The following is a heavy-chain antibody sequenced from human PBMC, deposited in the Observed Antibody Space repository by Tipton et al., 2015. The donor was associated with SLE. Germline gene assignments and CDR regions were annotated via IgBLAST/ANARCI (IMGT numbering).Heavy chain of an antibody. Sequence: SLRLSCAASGFTFSNHGIHWVRQAPGKGLEWVSAISGSGSNTYYADSVRGRFTISRDNSKNTLYLEMNSLRAEDTAMYYCARSNVTVVGAPPLDCWGQGALVAVSS. J-gene: IGHJ4*02. V-gene: IGHV3-33*01. CDR1: GFTFSNHG. D-gene: IGHD2-15*01. CDR3: ARSNVTVVGAPPLDC. CDR2: ISGSGSNT.